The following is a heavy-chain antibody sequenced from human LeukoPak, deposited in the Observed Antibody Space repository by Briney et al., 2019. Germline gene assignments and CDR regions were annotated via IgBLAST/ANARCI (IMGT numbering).Heavy chain of an antibody. J-gene: IGHJ4*02. CDR3: ARDLGVYSTADY. CDR2: IYSNGNHK. D-gene: IGHD5/OR15-5a*01. CDR1: RFTFSDYA. V-gene: IGHV3-30*12. Sequence: GGSLRLSCAASRFTFSDYALHWVRQAPGKGLDWVAIIYSNGNHKYYADSVKGRFTISRDNSKNTLYLQMNSLRAEDTAVYYCARDLGVYSTADYWGQGTLVTVSS.